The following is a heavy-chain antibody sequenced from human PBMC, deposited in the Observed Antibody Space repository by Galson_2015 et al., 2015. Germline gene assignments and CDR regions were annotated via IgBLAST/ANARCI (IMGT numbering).Heavy chain of an antibody. CDR3: ARRRVIHDAFDI. J-gene: IGHJ3*02. Sequence: ETLSLTCTVSGGSISSSSYYWGWIRQPPGKGLEWIGSIYYSGSTYHNPSLKSRVTISVDTSKNQFSLKLSSVTAADTAVYYCARRRVIHDAFDIWGQGTMVTVSS. V-gene: IGHV4-39*07. CDR1: GGSISSSSYY. CDR2: IYYSGST. D-gene: IGHD3-16*02.